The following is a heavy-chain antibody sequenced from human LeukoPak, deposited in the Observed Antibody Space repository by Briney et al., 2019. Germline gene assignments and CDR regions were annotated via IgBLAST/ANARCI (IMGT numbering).Heavy chain of an antibody. V-gene: IGHV3-23*01. J-gene: IGHJ6*03. CDR1: GFTFSTYA. D-gene: IGHD6-13*01. Sequence: GGSLRLSCAASGFTFSTYAIRWVRQTPEKGLEWVSAVRGGGSNKYYADSVNGRFTISRDNSKNTLYLQMNSLRAEDTAMYYCTKDRDSAASDIDVWGRGTTVTVSS. CDR2: VRGGGSNK. CDR3: TKDRDSAASDIDV.